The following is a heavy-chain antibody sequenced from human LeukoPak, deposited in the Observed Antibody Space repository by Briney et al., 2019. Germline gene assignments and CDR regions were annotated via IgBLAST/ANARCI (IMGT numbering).Heavy chain of an antibody. V-gene: IGHV3-15*07. CDR3: TTGYARAPHDHY. D-gene: IGHD2-2*01. Sequence: GGSLRLSCAASGFSFSSAWMNWVRQAPGKGLEWVARIKTKSDGVTTDYAPLVKVRTTISGDDSKNTLYLQMNSLNTEDTAVYYCTTGYARAPHDHYWGQGTLVIVSA. CDR2: IKTKSDGVTT. J-gene: IGHJ4*02. CDR1: GFSFSSAW.